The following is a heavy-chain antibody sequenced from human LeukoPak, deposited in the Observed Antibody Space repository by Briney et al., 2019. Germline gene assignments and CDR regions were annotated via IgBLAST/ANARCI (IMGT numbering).Heavy chain of an antibody. D-gene: IGHD5-18*01. CDR3: ARGVDTAMVSRREYYYYYMDV. V-gene: IGHV3-74*01. CDR2: INSDGSST. J-gene: IGHJ6*03. CDR1: GFTFSSYW. Sequence: GGSLRLSCAASGFTFSSYWMHWVRQAPGKGLVWVSRINSDGSSTSYADSVKGRFTISRDNAKKTLYLQMNSLRAEDTAVYYCARGVDTAMVSRREYYYYYMDVWGKGTTVTVSS.